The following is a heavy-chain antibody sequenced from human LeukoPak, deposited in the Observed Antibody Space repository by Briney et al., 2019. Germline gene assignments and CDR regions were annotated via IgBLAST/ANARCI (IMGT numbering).Heavy chain of an antibody. CDR1: GFTFSSYS. J-gene: IGHJ4*02. CDR2: ISSSGSYI. V-gene: IGHV3-21*01. Sequence: GGSLRLSCAASGFTFSSYSMNWVRQAPGKGLEWVSSISSSGSYIYYAYSVKGRFTISRDNAKNSLYLQMNSLRAEDTAVYYCARVAYCGGDCSRDIDYSRQGTLVTVSS. D-gene: IGHD2-21*01. CDR3: ARVAYCGGDCSRDIDY.